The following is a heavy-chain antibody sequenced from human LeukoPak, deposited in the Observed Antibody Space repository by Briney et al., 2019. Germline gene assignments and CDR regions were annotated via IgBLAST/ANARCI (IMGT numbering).Heavy chain of an antibody. V-gene: IGHV3-30*04. CDR2: ISYDGSNK. Sequence: GGSLRLSCAASGFTFRSYAMHWVRQAPGKGLEWEAAISYDGSNKKYADSVKGRFTISRDNAKNSLYLQMNSLRAEDTAVYYCARLSLDYWGQGTLVTVSS. J-gene: IGHJ4*02. CDR1: GFTFRSYA. CDR3: ARLSLDY.